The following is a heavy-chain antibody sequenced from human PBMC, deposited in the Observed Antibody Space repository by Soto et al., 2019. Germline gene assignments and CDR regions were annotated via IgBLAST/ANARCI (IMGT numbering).Heavy chain of an antibody. D-gene: IGHD3-9*01. CDR2: TYYRSKWYN. Sequence: QTLSLTCAISGDSVSSNSAAWNWIRQSPSRGLEWLGRTYYRSKWYNDYAVSVKSRITINPDTSKNQFSLQLNSVTPEDTAVYYCALTTYYDILTGTFDAFDIWGQGTMVTVSS. CDR1: GDSVSSNSAA. CDR3: ALTTYYDILTGTFDAFDI. V-gene: IGHV6-1*01. J-gene: IGHJ3*02.